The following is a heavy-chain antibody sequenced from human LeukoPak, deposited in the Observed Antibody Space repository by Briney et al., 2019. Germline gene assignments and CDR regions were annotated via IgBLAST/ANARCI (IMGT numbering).Heavy chain of an antibody. CDR2: INSDGSST. V-gene: IGHV3-74*01. CDR3: ARVGAMRWDY. D-gene: IGHD1-26*01. CDR1: GFTFTSYW. Sequence: GGSPRLSCAASGFTFTSYWMHWVRQTPGKGLVWVSRINSDGSSTRYADSVKGRFTISRDNAKNTLYLQMNSLRAEDTAVYYCARVGAMRWDYWGQGTLVTVSS. J-gene: IGHJ4*02.